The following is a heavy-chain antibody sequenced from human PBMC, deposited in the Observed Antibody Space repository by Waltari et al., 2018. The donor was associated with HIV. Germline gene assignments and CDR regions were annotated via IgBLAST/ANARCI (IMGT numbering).Heavy chain of an antibody. J-gene: IGHJ3*02. Sequence: QVQLVQSGAEVKKPGASVKVSCKASGYTFTGYYMHWVRQAPGQGLEWMGRINPNSGGTNYAQKFQGRVTMTRDTSISTAYMELSRLRSDDTAVYYCARGAPSSWGGADAFDIWGQGTMVTVSS. CDR3: ARGAPSSWGGADAFDI. CDR2: INPNSGGT. V-gene: IGHV1-2*06. D-gene: IGHD6-13*01. CDR1: GYTFTGYY.